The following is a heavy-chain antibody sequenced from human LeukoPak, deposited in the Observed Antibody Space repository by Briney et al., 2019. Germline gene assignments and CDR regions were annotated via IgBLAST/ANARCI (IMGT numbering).Heavy chain of an antibody. J-gene: IGHJ4*02. V-gene: IGHV1-46*01. CDR1: GYTFTSYY. CDR3: ARYSYGFDY. Sequence: ASVKVSCKASGYTFTSYYMHWVRQAPGQGLEWMGFINPSGGSTSYAQKFQGRVTMTRDTSTSTVYMELSSLRPEDTAVFYCARYSYGFDYWGQGALVTVSS. D-gene: IGHD5-18*01. CDR2: INPSGGST.